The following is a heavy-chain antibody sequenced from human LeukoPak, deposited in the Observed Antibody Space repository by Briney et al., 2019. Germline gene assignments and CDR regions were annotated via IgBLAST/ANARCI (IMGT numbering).Heavy chain of an antibody. CDR3: AKDTYYYDSSGPLGYFDY. V-gene: IGHV3-48*04. Sequence: GGSLRLSCAASGFTFSSYSMNWVRQAPGKGLEWVSYISSSSSTIYYADSVKGRFTISRDNAKNSLYLQMNSLRAEDTALYYCAKDTYYYDSSGPLGYFDYWGQGALVTVSS. CDR2: ISSSSSTI. D-gene: IGHD3-22*01. J-gene: IGHJ4*02. CDR1: GFTFSSYS.